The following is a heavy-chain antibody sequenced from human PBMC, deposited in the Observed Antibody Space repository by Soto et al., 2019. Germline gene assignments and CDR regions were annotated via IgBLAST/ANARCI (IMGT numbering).Heavy chain of an antibody. CDR1: GGSVSSGY. D-gene: IGHD2-2*01. J-gene: IGHJ5*02. Sequence: PSETLSLTCTVSGGSVSSGYWIWIRQPPGKGLEWIGYIYSSGSTYYNPSLKSRVTISVDTSKNQFSLRLSSVTAADTAVYYCARATIVLVPAAMVSHWFDPWGQGTLVTVSS. CDR3: ARATIVLVPAAMVSHWFDP. CDR2: IYSSGST. V-gene: IGHV4-30-4*08.